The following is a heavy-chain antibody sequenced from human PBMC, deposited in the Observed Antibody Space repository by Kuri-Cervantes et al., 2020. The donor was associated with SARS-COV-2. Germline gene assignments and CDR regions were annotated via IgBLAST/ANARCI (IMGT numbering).Heavy chain of an antibody. CDR3: VRDGDHWNFDY. D-gene: IGHD1-1*01. CDR2: IWYDGSSK. V-gene: IGHV3-33*01. J-gene: IGHJ4*02. CDR1: GFTFSSYG. Sequence: LSLTCAASGFTFSSYGMHWVRQAPGKGLEWVAVIWYDGSSKYYADSVKGRFTISRDNSKNTLYLQMNSLRAEDTAVYYCVRDGDHWNFDYWGQGTLVTVSS.